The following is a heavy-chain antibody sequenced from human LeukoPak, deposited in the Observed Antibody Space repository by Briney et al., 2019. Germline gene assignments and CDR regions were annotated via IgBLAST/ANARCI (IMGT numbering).Heavy chain of an antibody. CDR3: ERCGSGSHPADPYYYYMDV. V-gene: IGHV1-18*01. D-gene: IGHD3-10*01. Sequence: ASVKVSCKASSYTFSNYGISWVRQAPGQGLEWMGWISAYNGNTNYAQKFQGRVTMTTDTSTSTAYMELRSLRSDDTAVFYCERCGSGSHPADPYYYYMDVWGKGTTVTISS. J-gene: IGHJ6*03. CDR1: SYTFSNYG. CDR2: ISAYNGNT.